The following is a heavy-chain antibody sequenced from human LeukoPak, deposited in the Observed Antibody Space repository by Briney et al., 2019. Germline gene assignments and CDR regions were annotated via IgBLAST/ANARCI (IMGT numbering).Heavy chain of an antibody. CDR2: ISYGGSNK. Sequence: GGSPRLSCAASGFTFSSYAMHWVRQAPGKGLEWVAVISYGGSNKYYADSVKGRFTISRDNSKNTLYLQMNSLRAEDTAVYYCARDGGEMAAFDYWGQGTLVTVSS. J-gene: IGHJ4*02. CDR1: GFTFSSYA. CDR3: ARDGGEMAAFDY. V-gene: IGHV3-30-3*01. D-gene: IGHD5-24*01.